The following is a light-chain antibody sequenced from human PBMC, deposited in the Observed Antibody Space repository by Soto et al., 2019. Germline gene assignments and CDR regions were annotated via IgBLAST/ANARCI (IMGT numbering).Light chain of an antibody. V-gene: IGLV1-44*01. J-gene: IGLJ2*01. CDR2: SNN. CDR3: AAWDDSLNGHVV. Sequence: QAVVTQPPSASGTPGQRVTICCSGSSSNIGSNTVNWYQQLPGTAPKLHIYSNNQRPSGVPDRFSGSKSGTSASLAISGLQSEDEADYYCAAWDDSLNGHVVFGGGTKLTVL. CDR1: SSNIGSNT.